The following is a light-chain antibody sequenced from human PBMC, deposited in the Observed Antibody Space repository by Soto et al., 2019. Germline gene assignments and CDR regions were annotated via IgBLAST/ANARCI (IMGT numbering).Light chain of an antibody. CDR3: MQSTQLTPT. J-gene: IGKJ5*01. Sequence: DFVMTQTPLSLSVAPGQPASISCKSSQSLLHITGETFLFWYLQKPGQSPQLLIYEVSTRVSGVPDRFSGSGSGTDFKLEIIRVENDDVGIYYCMQSTQLTPTFGQGTRLEN. CDR1: QSLLHITGETF. V-gene: IGKV2D-29*02. CDR2: EVS.